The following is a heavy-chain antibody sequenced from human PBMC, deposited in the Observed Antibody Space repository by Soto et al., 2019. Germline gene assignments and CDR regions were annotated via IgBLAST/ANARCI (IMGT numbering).Heavy chain of an antibody. CDR2: ISSSSSTI. J-gene: IGHJ4*02. Sequence: PGGSLRLSCAASGFTFSSYNMNWVRQAPGKGLEWVSYISSSSSTIYYADSVKGRFTISRDNAKNSLYLQMNSLRAEDTAVYYCARTSGSFWSNYWGQGTLVTVSS. CDR1: GFTFSSYN. V-gene: IGHV3-48*01. D-gene: IGHD3-3*01. CDR3: ARTSGSFWSNY.